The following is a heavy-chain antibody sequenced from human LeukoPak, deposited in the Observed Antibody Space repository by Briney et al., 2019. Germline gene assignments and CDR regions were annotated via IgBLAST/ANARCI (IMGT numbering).Heavy chain of an antibody. Sequence: PGGSLRLSCAASGFTFSNYAMHWVRQAPGKGLEWVALISYDGSNKYYADSVKGRFTISRDNSKNTLYLQMNSLRAEDTAVYYCARALYYDSSGYYPNGAFDIWGQGTMVTVSS. CDR3: ARALYYDSSGYYPNGAFDI. J-gene: IGHJ3*02. CDR1: GFTFSNYA. D-gene: IGHD3-22*01. CDR2: ISYDGSNK. V-gene: IGHV3-30-3*01.